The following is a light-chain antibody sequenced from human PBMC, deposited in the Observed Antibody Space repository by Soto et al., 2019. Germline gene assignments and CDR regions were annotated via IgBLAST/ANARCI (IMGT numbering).Light chain of an antibody. CDR2: DNN. J-gene: IGLJ1*01. CDR1: SSNIGNNY. Sequence: QFVMTQPPPVSAAPGQKVSISYSGSSSNIGNNYVSWYQQLPGTAPKLLIYDNNKRPSGIPDRFSGSKSGTSATLGITGLQTGDEADYYCGTWDSSLSGLYVFGTGTKVTVL. V-gene: IGLV1-51*01. CDR3: GTWDSSLSGLYV.